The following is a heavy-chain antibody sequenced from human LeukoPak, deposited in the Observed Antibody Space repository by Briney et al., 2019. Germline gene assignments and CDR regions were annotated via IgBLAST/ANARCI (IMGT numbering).Heavy chain of an antibody. CDR3: ASPKEDNDYYFDY. CDR1: GGTFRNYA. J-gene: IGHJ4*02. D-gene: IGHD4/OR15-4a*01. CDR2: IIPLFGRA. Sequence: ASVKVSRKASGGTFRNYAISWVRQAPGQGLEWMGGIIPLFGRAEYAQSFQGRVTITADEATSTVYMELNSLRSEDTAVYYCASPKEDNDYYFDYWGQGTLVTVSS. V-gene: IGHV1-69*13.